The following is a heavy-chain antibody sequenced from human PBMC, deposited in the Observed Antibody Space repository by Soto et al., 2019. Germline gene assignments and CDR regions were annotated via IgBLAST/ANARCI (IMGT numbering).Heavy chain of an antibody. CDR3: ARGRLIVVVPAAIGSWFDP. CDR1: GGSFSGYY. D-gene: IGHD2-2*01. J-gene: IGHJ5*02. Sequence: ASETLSLTCAVYGGSFSGYYWSWIRQPPGKGLEWIGEINHIGSTNYNPSLKSRVTISVDTSKNQFSLKLSSVTAADTAVYYCARGRLIVVVPAAIGSWFDPWGQGTLVTVSS. V-gene: IGHV4-34*01. CDR2: INHIGST.